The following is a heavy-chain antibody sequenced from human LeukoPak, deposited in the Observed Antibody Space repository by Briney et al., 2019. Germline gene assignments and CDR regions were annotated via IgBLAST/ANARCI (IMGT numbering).Heavy chain of an antibody. CDR1: GFTFSDYY. D-gene: IGHD3-22*01. CDR3: ARCSSGYYGDYYFDY. Sequence: PGGSLRLSCAASGFTFSDYYMSWIRQAPWKGLEWVSYISSSGSTIYYADSVKGRFTISRDNAKNSLYLQMNSLRAEDTAVYYCARCSSGYYGDYYFDYWGQGTLVTVSS. CDR2: ISSSGSTI. J-gene: IGHJ4*02. V-gene: IGHV3-11*01.